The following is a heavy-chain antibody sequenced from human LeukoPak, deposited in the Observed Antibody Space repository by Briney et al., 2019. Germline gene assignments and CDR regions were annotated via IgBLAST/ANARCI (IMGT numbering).Heavy chain of an antibody. CDR1: GFTFSSYS. J-gene: IGHJ3*02. D-gene: IGHD1-26*01. V-gene: IGHV3-33*06. CDR2: IWYDGSNR. CDR3: AKDRLLLVGATVFISDAFDI. Sequence: PGGSLRLSCAASGFTFSSYSMNWVRQAPGKGLEWVAVIWYDGSNRYYADSVKGRFTISRDNSKNTLYLQMNSLRAEDTAVYYCAKDRLLLVGATVFISDAFDIWGQGTMVTVSS.